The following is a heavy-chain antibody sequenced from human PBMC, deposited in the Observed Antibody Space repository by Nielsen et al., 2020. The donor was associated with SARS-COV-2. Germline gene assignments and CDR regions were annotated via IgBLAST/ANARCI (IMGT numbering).Heavy chain of an antibody. CDR2: INSDGSST. Sequence: GESLKISCAASGFTFSSCWMHWVRQAPGKGLVWVSRINSDGSSTSYADSVKGRFTISRDNAKNTLYLQMNSLRAEDTAVYYCASPGLYRWGQGTMVTVSS. CDR1: GFTFSSCW. V-gene: IGHV3-74*01. D-gene: IGHD2-2*02. CDR3: ASPGLYR. J-gene: IGHJ3*01.